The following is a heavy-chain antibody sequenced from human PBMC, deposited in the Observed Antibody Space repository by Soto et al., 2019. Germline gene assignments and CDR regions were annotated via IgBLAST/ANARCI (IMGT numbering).Heavy chain of an antibody. Sequence: GESLKISCQGSGYSFASYWIGWVRQMPGKDLEWIGIIYPGGSDTRYSPSFQGQVTISADKSLRTAYPQWTSLKASDTALYYCPTTRSFALGFYYDGMDVWGQGTTVTVSS. J-gene: IGHJ6*02. CDR2: IYPGGSDT. CDR3: PTTRSFALGFYYDGMDV. V-gene: IGHV5-51*01. D-gene: IGHD3-16*01. CDR1: GYSFASYW.